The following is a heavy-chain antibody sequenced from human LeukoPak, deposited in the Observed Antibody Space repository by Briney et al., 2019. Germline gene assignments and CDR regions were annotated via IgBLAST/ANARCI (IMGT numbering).Heavy chain of an antibody. V-gene: IGHV3-33*08. D-gene: IGHD6-13*01. CDR3: ARGIAAPGTGWYFDL. J-gene: IGHJ2*01. CDR1: GFTVSSNY. CDR2: MEYDGSKK. Sequence: GGSLRLSCAASGFTVSSNYMSWVRQAPGKGLEWVAVMEYDGSKKYYADSVKGRFTISRDNSKNTLYLQMNSLRAEDTAVYYCARGIAAPGTGWYFDLWGRGTLVTVSS.